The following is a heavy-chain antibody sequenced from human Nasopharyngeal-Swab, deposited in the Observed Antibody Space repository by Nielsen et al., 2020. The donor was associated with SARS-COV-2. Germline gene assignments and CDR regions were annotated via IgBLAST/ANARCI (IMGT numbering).Heavy chain of an antibody. CDR2: IRSKANSYAT. CDR1: GFTFSGSA. V-gene: IGHV3-73*01. D-gene: IGHD3-10*01. J-gene: IGHJ3*02. Sequence: GGSLRLFCAASGFTFSGSAMHWVRQASGKGLEWVGRIRSKANSYATAYAASVKGRFTIPRDDSKNTAYLQMNSLKTEDTAVYYCTRRAESGDDAFEIWGQGTMVTVSS. CDR3: TRRAESGDDAFEI.